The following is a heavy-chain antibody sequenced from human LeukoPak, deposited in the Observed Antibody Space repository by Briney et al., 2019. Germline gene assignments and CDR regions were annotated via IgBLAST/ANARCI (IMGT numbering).Heavy chain of an antibody. J-gene: IGHJ5*02. CDR3: ARTGGYYGSGSYNFDP. CDR1: GGSISSGTYY. Sequence: PSETLSLTCTVSGGSISSGTYYWSWIRQPPGKGLEWIGYIYYSGSTNYNPSLKSRVTISVDTSKNQFSLKLSSVTAADTAVYYCARTGGYYGSGSYNFDPWGQGTLVTVSS. CDR2: IYYSGST. D-gene: IGHD3-10*01. V-gene: IGHV4-61*01.